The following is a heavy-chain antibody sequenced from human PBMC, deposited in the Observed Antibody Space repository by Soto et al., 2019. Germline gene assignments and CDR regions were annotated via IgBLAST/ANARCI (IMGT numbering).Heavy chain of an antibody. V-gene: IGHV3-9*01. D-gene: IGHD3-16*01. CDR1: GFTFDDYA. J-gene: IGHJ4*02. CDR2: ISWNSGNI. CDR3: AKDRGAYWGLDDY. Sequence: EVQLVESGGGLVQPGRSLRLSCAASGFTFDDYAMHWVRQAPGKGLEWVSGISWNSGNIDYADSVKGRFTISRDNAKNSLYLQMNSLITEDTALYYCAKDRGAYWGLDDYWGQGTLVTVSS.